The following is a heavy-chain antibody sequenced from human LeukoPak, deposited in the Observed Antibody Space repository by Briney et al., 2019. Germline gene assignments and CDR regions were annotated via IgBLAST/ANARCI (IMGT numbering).Heavy chain of an antibody. CDR3: ARVRHYYDSSGYEVFWFDP. CDR1: GFTFSTYS. J-gene: IGHJ5*02. V-gene: IGHV3-21*01. Sequence: GGSLRLSCVASGFTFSTYSMNWVRQAPGKGLEWVSSISSSSSYIYYADSVKGRFTISRDNAKNSLYLQMTSLRAEDTAVYYCARVRHYYDSSGYEVFWFDPWGQGTLVTVSS. CDR2: ISSSSSYI. D-gene: IGHD3-22*01.